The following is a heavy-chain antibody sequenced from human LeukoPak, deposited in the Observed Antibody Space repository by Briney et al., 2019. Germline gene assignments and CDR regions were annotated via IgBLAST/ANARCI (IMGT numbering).Heavy chain of an antibody. Sequence: SETLSLTCTVSGVSISSYYWGWIRQPAGKGLEWIGRIYTSGSTNYKPSLKSRVTMSVDTSNNQFSLKLNSVTAADTAVYYCARDRNHCSSTSCYKAFDYWGQGTLVTVSS. J-gene: IGHJ4*02. CDR2: IYTSGST. D-gene: IGHD2-2*02. CDR3: ARDRNHCSSTSCYKAFDY. V-gene: IGHV4-4*07. CDR1: GVSISSYY.